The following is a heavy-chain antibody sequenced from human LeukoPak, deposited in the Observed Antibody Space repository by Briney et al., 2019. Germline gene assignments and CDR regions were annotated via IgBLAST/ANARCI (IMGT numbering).Heavy chain of an antibody. CDR2: ITTNSDIR. J-gene: IGHJ5*02. V-gene: IGHV1-18*01. CDR1: GYTFTNYR. D-gene: IGHD1-26*01. Sequence: GASVKVSCKASGYTFTNYRISWVRQAPGQGLEWMGWITTNSDIRTYAQTLQGRFTMTTDTATTTAYMELNNLTFDDTAVYYCARDWDAMNNCFDPWGQGTPVTVSS. CDR3: ARDWDAMNNCFDP.